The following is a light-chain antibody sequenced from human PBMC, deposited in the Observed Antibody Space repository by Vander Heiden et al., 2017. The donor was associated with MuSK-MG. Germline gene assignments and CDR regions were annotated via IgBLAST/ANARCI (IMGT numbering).Light chain of an antibody. Sequence: DIQMTQSPSSVSASVGDRVTISCRASQDISSWLAWYQQKPGKAPQLLISGASNLQFGVPSRFSGSGSGTDFTLTISSLQPEDFATYFCQQANTFPSLTFGGGTKVEIK. J-gene: IGKJ4*01. V-gene: IGKV1-12*02. CDR1: QDISSW. CDR3: QQANTFPSLT. CDR2: GAS.